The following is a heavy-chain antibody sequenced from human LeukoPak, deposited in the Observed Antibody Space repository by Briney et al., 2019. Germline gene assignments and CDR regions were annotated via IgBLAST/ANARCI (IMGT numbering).Heavy chain of an antibody. D-gene: IGHD5-18*01. J-gene: IGHJ1*01. CDR1: GYTFTNYG. CDR2: INVYNGNT. V-gene: IGHV1-18*01. CDR3: ARLAGTDMIGYFQD. Sequence: ASVKVSCKASGYTFTNYGISSVREAPGQGLEWMGWINVYNGNTIYAQKLQGRVTMTTDTSTSTAYMELRSLRSDDTAVYYCARLAGTDMIGYFQDWGQGTLVTVSS.